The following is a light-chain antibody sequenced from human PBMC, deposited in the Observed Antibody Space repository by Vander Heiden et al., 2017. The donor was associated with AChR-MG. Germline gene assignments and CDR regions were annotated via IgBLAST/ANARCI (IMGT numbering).Light chain of an antibody. CDR1: SSHVDSDYNY. CDR3: QSYAASYTFEV. CDR2: DVT. Sequence: QSALNQPRYAAGFPGQSVTLSCTGTSSHVDSDYNYVSWYQQHPGKAPKLIIYDVTKRPSGVPDRFSASPSGNTASLTISGLQAEDEADYYCQSYAASYTFEVFGGGTKLTVL. V-gene: IGLV2-11*01. J-gene: IGLJ2*01.